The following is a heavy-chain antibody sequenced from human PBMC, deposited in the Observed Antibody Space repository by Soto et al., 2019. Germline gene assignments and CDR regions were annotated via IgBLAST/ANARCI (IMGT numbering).Heavy chain of an antibody. J-gene: IGHJ6*02. CDR2: IWYDGSNK. D-gene: IGHD3-10*01. CDR3: ARDPYSWFGESEYYYYGMDV. Sequence: GGSLRLSCAASGFTFSSYGMHWVRQAPGKGLEWVAVIWYDGSNKYYADSVKGRFTISRDNSKNTLYLQMNSLRAEDTAVYYCARDPYSWFGESEYYYYGMDVWGQGTTVTVSS. CDR1: GFTFSSYG. V-gene: IGHV3-33*01.